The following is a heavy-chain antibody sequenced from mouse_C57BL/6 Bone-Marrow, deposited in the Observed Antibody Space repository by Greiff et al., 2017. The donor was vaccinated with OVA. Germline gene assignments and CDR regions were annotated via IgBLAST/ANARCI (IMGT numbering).Heavy chain of an antibody. CDR3: AHYGSRLYLHY. Sequence: VQLKQPGAELVRPGTSVKLSCKASGYTFTNYWMHWVKQRPGQGLEWIGVIAPSDSYINYNQKFKGRATLTVDTSSSTAYMHLSSLTSEDSAVYYCAHYGSRLYLHYWGPGTSLTVSS. J-gene: IGHJ2*02. D-gene: IGHD1-1*01. CDR2: IAPSDSYI. V-gene: IGHV1-59*01. CDR1: GYTFTNYW.